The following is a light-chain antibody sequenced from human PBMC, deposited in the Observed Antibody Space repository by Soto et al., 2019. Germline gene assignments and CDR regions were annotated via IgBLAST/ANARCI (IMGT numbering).Light chain of an antibody. CDR2: EVS. CDR1: SSDVGSYNL. Sequence: QSVLTQPASVSGSPGQSITISCPGTSSDVGSYNLVSWYQQHPGKAPKLMIYEVSKRPSGVSNRFSGSKSGNTASLTISGLQAEDEADYYCCSYAGSSTWVFGGGTKLTVL. V-gene: IGLV2-23*02. CDR3: CSYAGSSTWV. J-gene: IGLJ3*02.